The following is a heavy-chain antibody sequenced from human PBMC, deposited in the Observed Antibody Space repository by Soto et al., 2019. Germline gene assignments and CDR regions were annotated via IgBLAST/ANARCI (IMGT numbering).Heavy chain of an antibody. CDR2: ISYDGSNK. Sequence: GGSLRLSCAASGFTFSSYGMHWVRQAPGKGLEWVAVISYDGSNKYYADSVKGRFTISRDNSKNTLYLQMNSLRAEDTAVYYCAIALYDYGDYVSHAFDIWGQGTMVTVSS. CDR3: AIALYDYGDYVSHAFDI. J-gene: IGHJ3*02. V-gene: IGHV3-30*03. CDR1: GFTFSSYG. D-gene: IGHD4-17*01.